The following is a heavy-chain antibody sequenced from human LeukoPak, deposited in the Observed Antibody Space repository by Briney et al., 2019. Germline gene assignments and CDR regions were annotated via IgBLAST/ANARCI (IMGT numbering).Heavy chain of an antibody. CDR2: LPPDELGI. Sequence: TGGSLRLSCAASGFTFTNYWMHWVRQAPGVGLVWVSRLPPDELGIIYADSVKGRFTVSRDNAKNTVYLQMNNLRVDDTAMYYCVGTIASRGSEYWGQGALVTVSS. J-gene: IGHJ4*02. D-gene: IGHD6-6*01. V-gene: IGHV3-74*01. CDR1: GFTFTNYW. CDR3: VGTIASRGSEY.